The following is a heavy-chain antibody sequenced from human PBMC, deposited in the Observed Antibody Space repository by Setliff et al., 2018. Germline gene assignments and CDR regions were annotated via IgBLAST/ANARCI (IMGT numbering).Heavy chain of an antibody. CDR3: VRPGGTTVVARHFDY. V-gene: IGHV4-39*01. Sequence: SETLSLTCTVSGGSIRSSTHYWGWIRQPPGSGLEWIGSISYSGTPYYNASVESRVTISIDTSRNQFSLELRSVTVADTATYYCVRPGGTTVVARHFDYWGSGILVTVSS. CDR2: ISYSGTP. J-gene: IGHJ4*01. D-gene: IGHD2-15*01. CDR1: GGSIRSSTHY.